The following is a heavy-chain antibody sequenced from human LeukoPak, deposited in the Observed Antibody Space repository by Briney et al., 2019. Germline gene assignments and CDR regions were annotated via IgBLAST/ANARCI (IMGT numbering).Heavy chain of an antibody. CDR3: ARIWWEQGSLAFDI. D-gene: IGHD1-26*01. CDR1: GFSLRNARRG. CDR2: IFSNDEK. J-gene: IGHJ3*02. Sequence: SGHTLVNPPETLTLTCTVSGFSLRNARRGVSWIRQPPGKALEWLSHIFSNDEKSYSTSLKSRLSISKDTSKRQVVLTMTNMDPVDTATYYCARIWWEQGSLAFDIWGQGTMVTVSS. V-gene: IGHV2-26*01.